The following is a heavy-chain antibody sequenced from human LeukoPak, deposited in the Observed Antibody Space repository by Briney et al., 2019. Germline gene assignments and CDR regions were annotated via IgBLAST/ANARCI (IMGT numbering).Heavy chain of an antibody. CDR3: AKDLHSSSWYNYFQH. V-gene: IGHV3-23*01. Sequence: GGSLRLSCAASGFTFSDYYMSWVRQAPGKGLEWVSAISDSGGSTYYADSVTGRFTVSRDNSKNTLYLQMNSLRAEDTAVYYCAKDLHSSSWYNYFQHWGQGTLVTVSS. CDR1: GFTFSDYY. J-gene: IGHJ1*01. CDR2: ISDSGGST. D-gene: IGHD6-13*01.